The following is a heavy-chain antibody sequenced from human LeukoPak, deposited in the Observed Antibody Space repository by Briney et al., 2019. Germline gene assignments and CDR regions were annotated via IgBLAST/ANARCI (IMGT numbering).Heavy chain of an antibody. CDR2: IYTGDST. Sequence: GGSLRLSCVASGFTVSTNYMSWVRQAPGKRLEWVSLIYTGDSTYYAASVKGRFTISRDNSKNTLYLQMNSLRVEDTAVYYCARGLDYGDYFDYWGQGTLVTVSS. CDR1: GFTVSTNY. V-gene: IGHV3-66*01. J-gene: IGHJ4*02. D-gene: IGHD4-17*01. CDR3: ARGLDYGDYFDY.